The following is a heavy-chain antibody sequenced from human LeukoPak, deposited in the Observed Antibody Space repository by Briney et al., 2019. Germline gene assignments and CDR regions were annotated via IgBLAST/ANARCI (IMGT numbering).Heavy chain of an antibody. J-gene: IGHJ4*02. CDR3: ARLYSHDYGDYDSGVDY. V-gene: IGHV4-39*01. CDR2: IYYSGST. Sequence: SETLSLTCTVSGGSICSRSYYWGWIRQPPGKGLEWIGSIYYSGSTYYNPSLKSRVTISVDTSKNQFSLKLSSVTAADTAVYYCARLYSHDYGDYDSGVDYWGQGTLVTVSS. D-gene: IGHD4-17*01. CDR1: GGSICSRSYY.